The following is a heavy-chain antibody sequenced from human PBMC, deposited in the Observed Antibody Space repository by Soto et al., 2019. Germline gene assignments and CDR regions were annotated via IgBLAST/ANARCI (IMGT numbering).Heavy chain of an antibody. V-gene: IGHV6-1*01. CDR3: ARGINSAFDI. CDR2: TLYRSKWSY. D-gene: IGHD1-26*01. J-gene: IGHJ3*02. CDR1: GDSVSSYRVA. Sequence: PSQTLSLTCAISGDSVSSYRVAWNWIRQSPSRGLEWLGRTLYRSKWSYDYAVSVTSRITINPDTSKNQFSLQLNSVTPDDTAVYYCARGINSAFDIWGQGTMVTVSS.